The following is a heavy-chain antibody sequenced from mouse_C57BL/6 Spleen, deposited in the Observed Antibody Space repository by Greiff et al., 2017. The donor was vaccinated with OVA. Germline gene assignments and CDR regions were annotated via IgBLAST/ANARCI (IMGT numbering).Heavy chain of an antibody. CDR2: IHPNSGST. V-gene: IGHV1-64*01. J-gene: IGHJ2*01. CDR3: ARSITPVVAPDN. CDR1: GYTFTSYW. Sequence: QVQLQQPGAELVKPGASVKLSCKASGYTFTSYWMHWVKQRPGQGLEWIGMIHPNSGSTNYNEKFKSKATLTVDKSSSTDYMQLSSLTSEDSAVYYCARSITPVVAPDNWGQGTTLTVSS. D-gene: IGHD1-1*01.